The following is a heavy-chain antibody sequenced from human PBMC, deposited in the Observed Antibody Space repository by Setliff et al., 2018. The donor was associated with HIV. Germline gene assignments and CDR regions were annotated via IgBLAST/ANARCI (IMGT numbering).Heavy chain of an antibody. CDR1: GFTFTNSA. J-gene: IGHJ4*02. D-gene: IGHD2-15*01. CDR3: ARIEVSGGSCRGDY. CDR2: IVVGSGNT. V-gene: IGHV1-58*01. Sequence: SVKVSCKASGFTFTNSAVQWVRQARGRRLEWIGWIVVGSGNTNYAQKFQERVTISKDTSKNQVVLRLTNMDPADTATYYCARIEVSGGSCRGDYWGQGIPVTVSS.